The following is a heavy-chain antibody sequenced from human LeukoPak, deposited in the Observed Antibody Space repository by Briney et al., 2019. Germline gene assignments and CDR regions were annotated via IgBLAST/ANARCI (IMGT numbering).Heavy chain of an antibody. V-gene: IGHV3-15*01. J-gene: IGHJ4*02. CDR2: IKSKTHGGTT. CDR1: GFTFSNAW. Sequence: PGRSLRLSCAASGFTFSNAWMSWVRQAPGKGLEWVGRIKSKTHGGTTDHAAPVKGRFTISRDDSKDTLYLQMNSLKTEDTAVYYCTTSFTPGLDYWGQGTLVTVSS. CDR3: TTSFTPGLDY.